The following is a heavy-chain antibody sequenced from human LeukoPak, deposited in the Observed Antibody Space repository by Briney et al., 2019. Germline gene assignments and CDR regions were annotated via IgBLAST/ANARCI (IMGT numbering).Heavy chain of an antibody. Sequence: GRSLRLSCAASGFTFAIYAMHWVRQAPGKGLEWVAVISYDGNNKYYADSVKGRFTISRNNSKNTLYLQMNSLRAEDTAVYYCARDLVGGWDDSSGYYYGYFDYWGQGTLVTVSS. CDR3: ARDLVGGWDDSSGYYYGYFDY. D-gene: IGHD3-22*01. J-gene: IGHJ4*02. V-gene: IGHV3-30-3*01. CDR2: ISYDGNNK. CDR1: GFTFAIYA.